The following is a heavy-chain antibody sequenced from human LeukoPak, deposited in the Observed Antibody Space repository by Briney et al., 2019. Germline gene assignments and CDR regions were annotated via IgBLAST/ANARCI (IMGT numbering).Heavy chain of an antibody. CDR2: LRGNGET. Sequence: GGSLRLSCAASRLSFSTFAMSWVRQGPARGLEWVSSLRGNGETFYADSVRGRFTLSSDSFRNTVYLQLNNLRVEDTAIYYCARASWVSSTDAVRWGQGTLVTVSS. CDR1: RLSFSTFA. V-gene: IGHV3-23*01. J-gene: IGHJ4*02. CDR3: ARASWVSSTDAVR. D-gene: IGHD3-16*01.